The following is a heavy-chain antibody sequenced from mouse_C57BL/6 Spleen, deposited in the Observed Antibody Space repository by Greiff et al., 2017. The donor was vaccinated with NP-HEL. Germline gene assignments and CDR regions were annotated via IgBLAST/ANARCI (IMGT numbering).Heavy chain of an antibody. Sequence: VQLQQSGPELVKPGASVKISCKASGYAFSSSWMNWVKQRPGKGLEWIGRIYPGDGDTNYNGKFKGKATLTADKSSSTAYMQLSSLTSEDSAVYFCARRDYGSREDWYFDVWGTGTTVTVSS. V-gene: IGHV1-82*01. J-gene: IGHJ1*03. D-gene: IGHD1-1*01. CDR1: GYAFSSSW. CDR3: ARRDYGSREDWYFDV. CDR2: IYPGDGDT.